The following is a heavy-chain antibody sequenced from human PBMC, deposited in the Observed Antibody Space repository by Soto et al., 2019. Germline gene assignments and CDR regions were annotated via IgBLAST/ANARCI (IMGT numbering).Heavy chain of an antibody. D-gene: IGHD2-15*01. J-gene: IGHJ3*02. CDR1: GGSISSYY. V-gene: IGHV4-59*12. CDR3: ARDWSYCSGGSCCRDAFDI. CDR2: IYYSGST. Sequence: SETLSLTCTVSGGSISSYYWSWIRQPPGKGLEWIGYIYYSGSTNYNPSLKSRVTISVDTSKNQFSLKLSSVAAADTAVYYCARDWSYCSGGSCCRDAFDIWGQGTMVTVSS.